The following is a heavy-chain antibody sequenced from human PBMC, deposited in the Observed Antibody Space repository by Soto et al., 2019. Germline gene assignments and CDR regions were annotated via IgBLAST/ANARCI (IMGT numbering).Heavy chain of an antibody. Sequence: GGSLRLSCAASGFTFSNYAINWVRQSPGKGLEWVSVISGSVGSTYYADSVKGRFTITRDNSKNTLYLQMNSLRAEDTAVYYCARDPGPYITMVRGVPIDAFDIWGQGTMVTVSS. D-gene: IGHD3-10*01. J-gene: IGHJ3*02. CDR1: GFTFSNYA. V-gene: IGHV3-23*01. CDR3: ARDPGPYITMVRGVPIDAFDI. CDR2: ISGSVGST.